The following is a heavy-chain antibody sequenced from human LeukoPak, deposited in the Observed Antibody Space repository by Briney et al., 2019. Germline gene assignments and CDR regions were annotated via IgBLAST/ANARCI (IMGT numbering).Heavy chain of an antibody. Sequence: PGGSLRLSCAASGFTFSSSAMSWVRQAPGKGLEWVSAISNNGGYTYYADSVKGRFTISRDNSKNTLYLQMNSLRAEDTAVYYCAKGGILTGYYWGQGTLVTVSS. CDR2: ISNNGGYT. CDR1: GFTFSSSA. D-gene: IGHD3-9*01. J-gene: IGHJ4*02. V-gene: IGHV3-23*01. CDR3: AKGGILTGYY.